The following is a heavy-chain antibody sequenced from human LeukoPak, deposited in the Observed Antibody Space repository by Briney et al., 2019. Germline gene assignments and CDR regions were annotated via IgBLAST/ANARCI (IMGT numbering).Heavy chain of an antibody. CDR1: RFTFSDYY. CDR3: ARDYGDYVPNHFDY. V-gene: IGHV3-11*04. Sequence: PGGSLRLSCEASRFTFSDYYMSWIRQAPGKGLEWVSYISHDESTIYYAESVKGRFTISRDNARNSLYLQMNSLRADDTAVYYCARDYGDYVPNHFDYWGQGTLVTVSS. J-gene: IGHJ4*02. CDR2: ISHDESTI. D-gene: IGHD4-17*01.